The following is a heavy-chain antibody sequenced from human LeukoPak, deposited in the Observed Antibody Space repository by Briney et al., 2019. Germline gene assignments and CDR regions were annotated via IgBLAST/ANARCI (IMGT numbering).Heavy chain of an antibody. CDR2: ISGSGGST. CDR1: GFTFSSYA. J-gene: IGHJ6*02. CDR3: AKAAAADTNYYGMDV. D-gene: IGHD6-13*01. V-gene: IGHV3-23*01. Sequence: GGSLRLSCAASGFTFSSYAMSWVRQAPGKGLEWVSAISGSGGSTYYADSVKGRITISRDNSKNTLYLQMNSLRAEDTAVYYCAKAAAADTNYYGMDVWGQGTTVTVSS.